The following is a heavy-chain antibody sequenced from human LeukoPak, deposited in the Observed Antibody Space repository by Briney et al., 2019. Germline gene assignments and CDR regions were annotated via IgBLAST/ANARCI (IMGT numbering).Heavy chain of an antibody. CDR2: ISGSGGST. J-gene: IGHJ6*02. CDR3: AKGYAGYSYGLDYYYYGMDV. Sequence: GGSLRLSCAASGFTFSSYVMSWVRQAPGKGLEWVSAISGSGGSTYYADSVKGRFTISRDNSKNTLYLQMNSLRAEDTAVYYCAKGYAGYSYGLDYYYYGMDVWGQGTTVTVSS. V-gene: IGHV3-23*01. CDR1: GFTFSSYV. D-gene: IGHD5-18*01.